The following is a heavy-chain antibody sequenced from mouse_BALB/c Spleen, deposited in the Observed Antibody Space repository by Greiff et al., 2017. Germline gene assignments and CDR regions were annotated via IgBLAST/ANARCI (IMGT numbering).Heavy chain of an antibody. CDR3: TRGDRYDWFAY. J-gene: IGHJ3*01. D-gene: IGHD2-14*01. Sequence: QVQLQQPGAELVKPGASVKMSCKASGYTFTSYWMHWVKQRPGQGLEWIGVIDPSDSYTSYNQKFKGKATLTVDTSSSTAYMQLSSLTSEDSAVYYCTRGDRYDWFAYWGQGTLVTVSA. CDR1: GYTFTSYW. CDR2: IDPSDSYT. V-gene: IGHV1S127*01.